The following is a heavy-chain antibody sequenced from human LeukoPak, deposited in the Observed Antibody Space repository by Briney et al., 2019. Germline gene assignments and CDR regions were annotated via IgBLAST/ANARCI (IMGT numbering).Heavy chain of an antibody. J-gene: IGHJ5*02. Sequence: SETLSLTCAVYGGSFSGYYWSWIRQPPGKGLEWVGEINHSGSTNYNPSLKSRVTISVDTSKNQFSLKLSSVTAADTAVYYCARGAWFDPWGQGTLVTVSS. CDR2: INHSGST. V-gene: IGHV4-34*01. CDR3: ARGAWFDP. CDR1: GGSFSGYY.